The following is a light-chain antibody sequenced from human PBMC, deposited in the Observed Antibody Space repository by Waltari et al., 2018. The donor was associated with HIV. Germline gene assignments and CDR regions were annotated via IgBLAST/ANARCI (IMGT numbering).Light chain of an antibody. Sequence: DIVMTQYPLSLPVTPGEPASISCRSSQSLLNSNGFNYLEWYLQKPGQSPRLLIYLASDRAPGVPDRFSGSGSGTDFTLKISRVEAEDVGVYYCMQALQTPLITFGQGTRLEIK. CDR3: MQALQTPLIT. V-gene: IGKV2-28*01. CDR2: LAS. J-gene: IGKJ5*01. CDR1: QSLLNSNGFNY.